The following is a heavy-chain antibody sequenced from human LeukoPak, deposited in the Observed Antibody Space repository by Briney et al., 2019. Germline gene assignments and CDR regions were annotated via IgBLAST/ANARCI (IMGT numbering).Heavy chain of an antibody. J-gene: IGHJ4*02. D-gene: IGHD3-16*02. Sequence: ASVKVSCKASGYTFTSYDINWVRQATGQGLEWMGWMNPNSGNTGYAQKLQGRVTMTTDTSTSTAYMELRSLRSDDTAVYYCARVEFRYDYVWGSYRASSIDYWGQGTLVTVSS. V-gene: IGHV1-8*01. CDR1: GYTFTSYD. CDR3: ARVEFRYDYVWGSYRASSIDY. CDR2: MNPNSGNT.